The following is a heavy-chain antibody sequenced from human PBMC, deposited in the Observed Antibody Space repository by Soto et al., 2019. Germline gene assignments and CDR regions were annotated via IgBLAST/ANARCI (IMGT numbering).Heavy chain of an antibody. CDR1: GGSLTGYF. Sequence: QVQLQQWGADLLKPSETLSLTCAVYGGSLTGYFWTWIRQPPGKGLQWIGDISHSETTKTNPSLQSRVTTSVDTSKNQFSLKLNSVTAADTAFYYCARGSPVLETMYGEVISRNYFDSWGQGTLITVSS. CDR2: ISHSETT. J-gene: IGHJ4*02. D-gene: IGHD3-3*01. V-gene: IGHV4-34*01. CDR3: ARGSPVLETMYGEVISRNYFDS.